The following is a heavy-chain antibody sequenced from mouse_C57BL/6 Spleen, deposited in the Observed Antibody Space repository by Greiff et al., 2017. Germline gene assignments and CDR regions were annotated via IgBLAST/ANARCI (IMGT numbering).Heavy chain of an antibody. Sequence: QVQLKESGAELVKPGASVKMSCKASGYTFTTYPIEWMKQNHGKSLEWIGNFHPYNDDTKYNEKFKGKATLTVEKSSSTVYLELSRLTSDDSAVYYCARSYYGNYGWFYFDYWGQGTTLTVSS. CDR1: GYTFTTYP. J-gene: IGHJ2*01. V-gene: IGHV1-47*01. CDR2: FHPYNDDT. D-gene: IGHD2-10*01. CDR3: ARSYYGNYGWFYFDY.